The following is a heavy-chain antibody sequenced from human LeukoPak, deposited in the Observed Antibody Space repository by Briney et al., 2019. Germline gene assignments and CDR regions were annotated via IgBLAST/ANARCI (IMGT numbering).Heavy chain of an antibody. J-gene: IGHJ6*03. CDR3: ARVEEGYGSGRRETSYYYYMDV. CDR2: IFYSGST. CDR1: GGSISSSNW. V-gene: IGHV4-4*02. Sequence: KPSETLSLTCAVSGGSISSSNWWSWVRQPPGKGLEWIGEIFYSGSTNYNPSLKSRIIISVDKSKNQFSLKLSSVTAADTAVYYCARVEEGYGSGRRETSYYYYMDVWGKGTTVTISS. D-gene: IGHD3-10*01.